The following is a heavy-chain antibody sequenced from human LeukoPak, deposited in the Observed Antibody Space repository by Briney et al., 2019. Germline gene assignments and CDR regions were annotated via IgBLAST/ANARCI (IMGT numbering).Heavy chain of an antibody. J-gene: IGHJ6*03. Sequence: SQTLSLTCTVSGGSISSGLYNWNWIRQPAGKGLEWIGHIYISGSTNYNPSLKTRLTMSVHTSKNQFSLNLSSVTAADTAVYYCARGIKVWSGPTYYYYYMDVWGKGNTVTVSS. CDR1: GGSISSGLYN. V-gene: IGHV4-61*09. CDR2: IYISGST. CDR3: ARGIKVWSGPTYYYYYMDV. D-gene: IGHD3-3*01.